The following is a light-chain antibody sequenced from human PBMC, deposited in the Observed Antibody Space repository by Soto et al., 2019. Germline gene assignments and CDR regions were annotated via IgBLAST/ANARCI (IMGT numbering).Light chain of an antibody. Sequence: ELVVTQSPSTLSVSPGERATLSCRASQSFSSNLAWYQQKPGQAPSLLIYGESTRAAGIPARFIGSGSGTEFTLTISSLQSEEFAVYYCQQYNTWPTFGHGTQLDI. CDR3: QQYNTWPT. CDR1: QSFSSN. V-gene: IGKV3D-15*01. CDR2: GES. J-gene: IGKJ3*01.